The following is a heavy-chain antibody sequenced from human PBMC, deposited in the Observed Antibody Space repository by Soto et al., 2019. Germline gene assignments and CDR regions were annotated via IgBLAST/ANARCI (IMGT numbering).Heavy chain of an antibody. CDR2: ISPYHGNT. J-gene: IGHJ3*02. CDR1: GYTFISYG. Sequence: HVQLVQSGAEVKKPGASLKVSCKASGYTFISYGVSWVRQAPGQGLEWLGWISPYHGNTNYAQKFQGRITMTTATSTSTVYMDLRSLRTDDTAVYYSPSKQTKRLMDAFGIWGQGTMVGGSS. V-gene: IGHV1-18*01. D-gene: IGHD2-8*01. CDR3: PSKQTKRLMDAFGI.